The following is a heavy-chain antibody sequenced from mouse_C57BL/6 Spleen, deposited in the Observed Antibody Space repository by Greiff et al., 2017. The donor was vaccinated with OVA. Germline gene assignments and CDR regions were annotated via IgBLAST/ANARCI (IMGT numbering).Heavy chain of an antibody. CDR3: ARAPYYGRWYFDV. D-gene: IGHD1-1*02. Sequence: VKLMESGPELVKPGASVKISCKASGYAFSSSWMNWVKQRPGKGLEWIGRIYPGDGDTNYNGKFKGKATLTADKSSSTAYMQLSSLTSEDSAVYVCARAPYYGRWYFDVWGTGTTGTVSS. V-gene: IGHV1-82*01. CDR2: IYPGDGDT. CDR1: GYAFSSSW. J-gene: IGHJ1*03.